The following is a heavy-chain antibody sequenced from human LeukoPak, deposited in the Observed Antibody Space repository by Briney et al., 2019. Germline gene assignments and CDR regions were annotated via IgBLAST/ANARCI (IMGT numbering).Heavy chain of an antibody. D-gene: IGHD6-13*01. CDR2: IRYDGSNK. CDR3: AKSCMVSSSWYTYYYYYYMDV. V-gene: IGHV3-30*02. J-gene: IGHJ6*03. Sequence: GGSLRLSCAASGFTFSSYGMHWVRQAPGKGLEWVAFIRYDGSNKYYADSVKGRFTISRDNSKNTLNLQMNSLRAEDTAVYYCAKSCMVSSSWYTYYYYYYMDVWGKGTTVTVSS. CDR1: GFTFSSYG.